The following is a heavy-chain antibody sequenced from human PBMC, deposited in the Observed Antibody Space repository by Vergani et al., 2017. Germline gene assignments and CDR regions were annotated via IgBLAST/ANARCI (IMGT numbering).Heavy chain of an antibody. D-gene: IGHD2-8*01. CDR2: MDYNGLA. CDR1: AYSISSGFF. V-gene: IGHV4-38-2*02. J-gene: IGHJ4*02. CDR3: VRDKTYYQTLMGYAGYYFDP. Sequence: QVQLQESGPGLVRPSETLSLTCTVSAYSISSGFFWGWIRQPPGKGLEWIGSMDYNGLAYYSPSLKSRVTISVDTPKNHFSLKLSSVTAADTAVYYCVRDKTYYQTLMGYAGYYFDPWGQGALVTVS.